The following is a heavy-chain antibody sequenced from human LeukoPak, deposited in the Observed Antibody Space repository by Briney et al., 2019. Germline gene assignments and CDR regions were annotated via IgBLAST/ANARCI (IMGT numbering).Heavy chain of an antibody. CDR2: IYTSGST. CDR1: GGSISSYY. Sequence: SETLSLTCTVSGGSISSYYWSWIRQPAGKGLEWIGRIYTSGSTNYNPSLKSRVTMSVDTSKNQFSLKLSSVTATDTAVYYCARVQLVRGYYGMDVWGQGTTVTVSS. CDR3: ARVQLVRGYYGMDV. D-gene: IGHD6-6*01. V-gene: IGHV4-4*07. J-gene: IGHJ6*02.